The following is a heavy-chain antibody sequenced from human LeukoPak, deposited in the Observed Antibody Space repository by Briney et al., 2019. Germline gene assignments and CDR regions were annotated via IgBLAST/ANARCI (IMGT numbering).Heavy chain of an antibody. CDR1: GFTFADYA. V-gene: IGHV3-9*01. Sequence: GGSLRLSCAASGFTFADYAMHWVRQTPGKGLEWVSGISWNSGNIDYADSVKGRFTISRDNAKSSLYLQMNSLRAEDTAVYYCAELGITMIGGVWGKGTTVTISS. CDR3: AELGITMIGGV. D-gene: IGHD3-10*02. J-gene: IGHJ6*04. CDR2: ISWNSGNI.